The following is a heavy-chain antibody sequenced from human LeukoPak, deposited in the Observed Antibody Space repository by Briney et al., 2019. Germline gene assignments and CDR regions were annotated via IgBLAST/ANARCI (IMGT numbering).Heavy chain of an antibody. Sequence: PGGSLRLSCAAAGFSFSTYSMNWVRQAPGKGLVWVSRIKSDGSTNYADSVKGRFTIYRDNAKNTVSLQMNSLRAEDTGVYYCARAPSEIGGYYPEYFRHWGQGTLVTVSS. CDR3: ARAPSEIGGYYPEYFRH. CDR1: GFSFSTYS. D-gene: IGHD3-22*01. CDR2: IKSDGST. J-gene: IGHJ1*01. V-gene: IGHV3-74*01.